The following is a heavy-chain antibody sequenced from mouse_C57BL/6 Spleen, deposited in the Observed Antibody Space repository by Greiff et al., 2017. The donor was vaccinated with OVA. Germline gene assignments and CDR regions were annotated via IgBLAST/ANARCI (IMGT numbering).Heavy chain of an antibody. D-gene: IGHD1-2*01. CDR3: ARGDDGFAY. Sequence: EVKLMESGGGLVKPGGSLKLSCAASGFTFSSYAMSWVRQTPEKRLEWVATISDGGSYTYYPDNVKGRFTISRDNAKNNLYLQMSHLKAEDTAMYYCARGDDGFAYWGQGTLVTVSA. CDR2: ISDGGSYT. CDR1: GFTFSSYA. J-gene: IGHJ3*01. V-gene: IGHV5-4*03.